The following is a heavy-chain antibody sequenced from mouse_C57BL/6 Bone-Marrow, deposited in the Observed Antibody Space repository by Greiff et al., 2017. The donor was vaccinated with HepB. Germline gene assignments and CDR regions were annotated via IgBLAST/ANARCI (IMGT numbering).Heavy chain of an antibody. CDR3: ASDASMAMDY. CDR2: ISYDGSN. D-gene: IGHD2-3*01. CDR1: GYSITSGYY. J-gene: IGHJ4*01. Sequence: ESGPGLVKPSQSLSLTCSVTGYSITSGYYWNWIRQFPGNKLEWMGYISYDGSNNYNPTLKNRISITRDTSKNQFFLKLNSVTTEDTATYYCASDASMAMDYWGQGTSVTVSS. V-gene: IGHV3-6*01.